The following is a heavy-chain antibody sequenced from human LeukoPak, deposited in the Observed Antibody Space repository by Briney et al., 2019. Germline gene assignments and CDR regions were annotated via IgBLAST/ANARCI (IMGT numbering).Heavy chain of an antibody. J-gene: IGHJ5*02. D-gene: IGHD3-10*01. V-gene: IGHV4-59*12. CDR1: GGSISSYY. CDR2: IYYSGST. CDR3: ARDRDPLTDWFDP. Sequence: SETLSLTCTVSGGSISSYYWSWIRQPPGKGLEWIGYIYYSGSTNYNPSLKSRVTISVDTSKNQFSLKLSSVTAADTAVYYCARDRDPLTDWFDPWGQGTLVTVSS.